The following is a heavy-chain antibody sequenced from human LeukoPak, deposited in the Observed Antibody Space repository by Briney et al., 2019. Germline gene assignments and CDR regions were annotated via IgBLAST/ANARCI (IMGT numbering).Heavy chain of an antibody. D-gene: IGHD1-26*01. CDR3: AKDLGGSYWIGAFDI. Sequence: GGSLRLSCAASGFTFSSYGMHWVRQAPGKGLEWVAFIRYDGSNKYYADSVKGRFTISRDNSTNTLYLQMNSLRAEDTAVYYCAKDLGGSYWIGAFDIWGQGTMVTVSS. CDR2: IRYDGSNK. J-gene: IGHJ3*02. V-gene: IGHV3-30*02. CDR1: GFTFSSYG.